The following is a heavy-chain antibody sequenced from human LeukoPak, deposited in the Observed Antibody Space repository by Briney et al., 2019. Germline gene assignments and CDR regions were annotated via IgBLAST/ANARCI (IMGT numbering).Heavy chain of an antibody. CDR1: GYTFTSYG. J-gene: IGHJ5*02. CDR3: ARDPLIVVVPAARQFDP. D-gene: IGHD2-2*01. CDR2: ISAYNGNT. V-gene: IGHV1-18*01. Sequence: ASVKVSCKASGYTFTSYGISWVRQAPGQGLEWMGWISAYNGNTNYAQKLQGRVTMTTVTSTSTAYMELRSLRSDDTAVYYCARDPLIVVVPAARQFDPWGQGTLVTVSS.